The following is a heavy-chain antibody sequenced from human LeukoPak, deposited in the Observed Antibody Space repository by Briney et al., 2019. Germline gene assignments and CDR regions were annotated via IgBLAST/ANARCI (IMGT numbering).Heavy chain of an antibody. CDR3: ARDSRATLDV. J-gene: IGHJ6*04. CDR2: IYYSGST. CDR1: GGSISSYY. D-gene: IGHD2-15*01. V-gene: IGHV4-59*01. Sequence: SETLSLTCTVSGGSISSYYWSWIRQPPGKGLEWIGYIYYSGSTNYNPSLKSRVTISVDTSKNQFSLKLSSVTAADTAVYYCARDSRATLDVWGKGTTVTVSS.